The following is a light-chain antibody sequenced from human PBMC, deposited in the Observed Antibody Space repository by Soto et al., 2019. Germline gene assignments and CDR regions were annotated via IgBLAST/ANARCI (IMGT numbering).Light chain of an antibody. CDR2: GNS. J-gene: IGLJ2*01. Sequence: QSVLTQPPSVSGAPGQRVTISCTGSSSNIGAGYDVHWYQQLPGTAPKLLIYGNSNRPSGVPERFSGSKSGASASLAISGLQSEDEADYHCAAWDDSLNAVLFGGGTKLTVL. CDR3: AAWDDSLNAVL. V-gene: IGLV1-40*01. CDR1: SSNIGAGYD.